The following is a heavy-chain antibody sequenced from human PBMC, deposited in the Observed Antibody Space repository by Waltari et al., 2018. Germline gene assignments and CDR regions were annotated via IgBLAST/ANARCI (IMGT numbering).Heavy chain of an antibody. CDR2: IYYSGST. CDR3: ARDLRSGCSGGSCYWFDP. D-gene: IGHD2-15*01. CDR1: GGSISSSSYY. J-gene: IGHJ5*02. Sequence: QLQLQESGPGLVKPSETLSLTCTVSGGSISSSSYYWGWIRQPPGKGLEWIGSIYYSGSTYYDPSLKSRVTISVDTSKNQFSLKLSSVTAADTAVYYCARDLRSGCSGGSCYWFDPWGQGTLVTVSS. V-gene: IGHV4-39*07.